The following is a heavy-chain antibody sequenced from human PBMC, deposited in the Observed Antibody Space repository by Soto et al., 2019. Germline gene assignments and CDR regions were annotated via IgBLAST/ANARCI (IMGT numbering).Heavy chain of an antibody. D-gene: IGHD6-13*01. CDR3: ARVGSSSWNLDY. J-gene: IGHJ4*02. CDR1: GGSISSYY. Sequence: SETLSLTCTVSGGSISSYYWSWIRQPPGKGLEWIGYIYYSGSTNYNPSLKSRVTISVDTSKNQFSLKLSSVTAADTAVYYCARVGSSSWNLDYWGQGTLVTVSS. CDR2: IYYSGST. V-gene: IGHV4-59*01.